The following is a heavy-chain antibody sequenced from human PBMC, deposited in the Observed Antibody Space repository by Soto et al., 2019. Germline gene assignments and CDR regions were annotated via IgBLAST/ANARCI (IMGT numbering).Heavy chain of an antibody. V-gene: IGHV1-3*05. CDR3: ARGSGYYYWDDY. CDR2: INAGNGNT. Sequence: QVQLVQSGAEEKKPGASVKVSCKASGYTFTSYAMHWVRQAPGQRLEWMGWINAGNGNTKYSQKFQGRVTITRDTSASTDYMELSCMRSEDTAVYYCARGSGYYYWDDYWGQGTLVTVSS. D-gene: IGHD3-22*01. J-gene: IGHJ4*02. CDR1: GYTFTSYA.